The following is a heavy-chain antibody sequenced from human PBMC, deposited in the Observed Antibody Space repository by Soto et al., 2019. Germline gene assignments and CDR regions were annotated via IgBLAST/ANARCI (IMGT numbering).Heavy chain of an antibody. D-gene: IGHD2-2*01. Sequence: QEHLVESGGGVVQPGRSLRLSCAASGISFSDYGMHLVRLAPGKGPELVAVISYDGKTKYYADSVQGRFTISRDNSKNTLYLEMNSLRAEETAVYYCTKDIIVLVPDFDYCGHGTLVTVSS. J-gene: IGHJ4*01. CDR2: ISYDGKTK. CDR1: GISFSDYG. CDR3: TKDIIVLVPDFDY. V-gene: IGHV3-30*18.